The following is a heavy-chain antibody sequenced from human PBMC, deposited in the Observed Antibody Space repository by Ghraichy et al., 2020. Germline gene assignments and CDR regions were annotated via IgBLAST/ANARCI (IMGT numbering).Heavy chain of an antibody. J-gene: IGHJ5*02. CDR2: ISSSSSTI. Sequence: GGSLRLSCAASGFTFSSYSMNWVRQAPGKGLEWVSYISSSSSTIYYADSVKGRFTISRDNAKNLLYLQMNSLRDEDTAVYYCARGCSSTSCLGPWSFDPWGQGTLVTVSS. CDR1: GFTFSSYS. D-gene: IGHD2-2*01. V-gene: IGHV3-48*02. CDR3: ARGCSSTSCLGPWSFDP.